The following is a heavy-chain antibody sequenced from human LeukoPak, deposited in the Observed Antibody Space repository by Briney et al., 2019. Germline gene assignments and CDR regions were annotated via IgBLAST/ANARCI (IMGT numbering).Heavy chain of an antibody. CDR1: GFTFSSYA. CDR3: ARVKTSGWLDAFDI. J-gene: IGHJ3*02. D-gene: IGHD6-19*01. Sequence: PGGSLRLSCAGSGFTFSSYAMSWVRQAPGKGLEWVSAISGVGGSTYYADSVKGRFTISRDNSKNTLYLQMNSLRAEDTAVYYCARVKTSGWLDAFDIWGQGTMVTVSS. V-gene: IGHV3-23*01. CDR2: ISGVGGST.